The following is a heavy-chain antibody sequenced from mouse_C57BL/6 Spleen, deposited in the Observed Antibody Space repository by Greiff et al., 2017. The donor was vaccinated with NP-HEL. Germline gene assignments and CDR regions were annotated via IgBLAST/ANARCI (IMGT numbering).Heavy chain of an antibody. CDR2: ISDGGSYT. CDR1: GFTFSSYA. D-gene: IGHD3-2*02. J-gene: IGHJ3*01. Sequence: EVMLVESGGGLVKPGGSLKLSCAASGFTFSSYAMSWVRQTPEKRLEWVATISDGGSYTYYPDNVKGRFTISRDNAKNNLYLQRSHLKSEDTAMYYCARDNRDSSGLAWFAYWGQGTLVTVSA. CDR3: ARDNRDSSGLAWFAY. V-gene: IGHV5-4*01.